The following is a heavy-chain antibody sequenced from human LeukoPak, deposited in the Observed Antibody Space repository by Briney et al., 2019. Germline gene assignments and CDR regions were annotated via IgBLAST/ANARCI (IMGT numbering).Heavy chain of an antibody. D-gene: IGHD3-10*01. CDR3: AREGSGMAQIGAFDI. CDR2: IYYSGST. Sequence: AETLSLTCTVSGGPISSYYWSWIRQPPGKGLEWIGYIYYSGSTNYNPSLKSRVTISVDTSKNQFSLKLSSVTAADTAVYYCAREGSGMAQIGAFDIWGQGTMVTVSS. V-gene: IGHV4-59*01. J-gene: IGHJ3*02. CDR1: GGPISSYY.